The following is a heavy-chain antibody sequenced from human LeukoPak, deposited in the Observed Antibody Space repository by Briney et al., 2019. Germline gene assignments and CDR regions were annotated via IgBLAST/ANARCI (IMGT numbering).Heavy chain of an antibody. CDR2: MYYSGST. Sequence: SETLSLTCTVSGASVSDYYWSWVRQPPGKGLEWIGYMYYSGSTNYNPSLKSRVTISGDTSKNQFSLKLSSVTAADTAVYFCARAGSGYSFDYWGQVTLVTVSS. D-gene: IGHD1-26*01. CDR1: GASVSDYY. CDR3: ARAGSGYSFDY. V-gene: IGHV4-59*02. J-gene: IGHJ4*02.